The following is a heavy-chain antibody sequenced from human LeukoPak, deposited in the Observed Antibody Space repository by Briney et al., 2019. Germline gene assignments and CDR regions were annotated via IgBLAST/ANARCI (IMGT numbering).Heavy chain of an antibody. CDR3: ARGGRYDYVWGSYRFRY. V-gene: IGHV3-11*01. CDR2: ISSSGSTI. Sequence: GGSLRLSCAASGFTFSDYYMGWIRQAPGKGLEWVSYISSSGSTIYYADSVKGRFTISRDKAKNSLYLQMNSLRAEDTAVYYCARGGRYDYVWGSYRFRYWGQGTLVTVSS. D-gene: IGHD3-16*02. J-gene: IGHJ4*02. CDR1: GFTFSDYY.